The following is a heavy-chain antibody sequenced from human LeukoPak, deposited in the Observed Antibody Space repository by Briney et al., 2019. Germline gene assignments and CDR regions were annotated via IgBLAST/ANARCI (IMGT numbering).Heavy chain of an antibody. CDR2: ITSSSSYI. D-gene: IGHD3-22*01. J-gene: IGHJ4*02. CDR3: ARHVVAVGFDY. CDR1: GFTFSTNT. V-gene: IGHV3-21*01. Sequence: GGSLRLSCAASGFTFSTNTMNWVCQAPGKGLEWVSSITSSSSYIYYADSVKGRFTISRDNAKNSLYLQMNSLRVEDTAVYYCARHVVAVGFDYWGQGTLVTVSS.